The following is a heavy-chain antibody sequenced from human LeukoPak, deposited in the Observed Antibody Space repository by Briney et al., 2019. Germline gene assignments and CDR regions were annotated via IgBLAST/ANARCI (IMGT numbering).Heavy chain of an antibody. D-gene: IGHD5-18*01. V-gene: IGHV3-11*01. Sequence: PGGSLRLSCAASGFTFSDYYMSWIRQAPGKGLEWVSYISSSGSTIYYADSVKGRFTISRDNAKNSLYLQMNSLRAEDTAVYYCARDPRNTAMASFDYWGQGTLVTVSS. J-gene: IGHJ4*02. CDR2: ISSSGSTI. CDR3: ARDPRNTAMASFDY. CDR1: GFTFSDYY.